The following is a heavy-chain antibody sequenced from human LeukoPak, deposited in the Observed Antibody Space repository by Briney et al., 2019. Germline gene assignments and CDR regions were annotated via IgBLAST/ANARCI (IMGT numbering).Heavy chain of an antibody. CDR1: GGSISGQY. CDR2: ASYSGST. CDR3: ARGGASSRYFDY. Sequence: SETLSLTCTVSGGSISGQYWSWIRQPPGKGLEWIGFASYSGSTNYNPSLNGRVTISLDTSKNQFSLRLNPVTAADTAVYYCARGGASSRYFDYWGQGTLVTVSS. D-gene: IGHD1-26*01. V-gene: IGHV4-59*08. J-gene: IGHJ4*02.